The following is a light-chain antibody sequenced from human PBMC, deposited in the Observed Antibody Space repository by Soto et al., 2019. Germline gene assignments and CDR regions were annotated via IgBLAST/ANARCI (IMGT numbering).Light chain of an antibody. Sequence: IPLTQSPSSLSASVGARVTITCRASQDSTKYLAWYQQKPGKAPNRLIYDASTLHSGVPSRFSGSGSGTDFTLTVSGVQPEDFATYYCQQLISYRSTVGGGTKVEIK. CDR2: DAS. CDR1: QDSTKY. CDR3: QQLISYRST. V-gene: IGKV1-9*01. J-gene: IGKJ4*02.